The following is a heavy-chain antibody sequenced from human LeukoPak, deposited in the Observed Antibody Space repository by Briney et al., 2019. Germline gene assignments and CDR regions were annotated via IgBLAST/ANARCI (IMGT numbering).Heavy chain of an antibody. D-gene: IGHD2/OR15-2a*01. CDR3: ARDFEGVHRTTNSYTYYYYMDV. Sequence: GGSLRLSCAASGFTVSDNYMTWVRQAPGKGLEWVSIIYGGSTYYADSVKGRFTISRDNSKNTVYLQMNSLRAEDTAVYYCARDFEGVHRTTNSYTYYYYMDVWGKGTTGIVSS. CDR1: GFTVSDNY. CDR2: IYGGST. J-gene: IGHJ6*03. V-gene: IGHV3-53*01.